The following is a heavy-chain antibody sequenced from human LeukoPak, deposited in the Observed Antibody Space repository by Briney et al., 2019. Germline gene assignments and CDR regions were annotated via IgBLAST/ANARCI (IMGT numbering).Heavy chain of an antibody. J-gene: IGHJ4*02. V-gene: IGHV3-21*01. D-gene: IGHD3-22*01. Sequence: PGGSLRLSCAASGFAFSNYAMSWVRQAPGKGLECVATISSASDYIYYADSVKGRFTISRDNAEKSLYLQMDSLRVEDTAIYYCARGAGGIVVPEFWGQGTLVTVSS. CDR3: ARGAGGIVVPEF. CDR1: GFAFSNYA. CDR2: ISSASDYI.